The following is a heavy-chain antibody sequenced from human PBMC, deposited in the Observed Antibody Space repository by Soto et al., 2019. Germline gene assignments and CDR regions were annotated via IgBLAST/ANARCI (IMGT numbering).Heavy chain of an antibody. CDR2: INPGNGDT. CDR1: GYTFTTYT. V-gene: IGHV1-3*01. J-gene: IGHJ3*02. Sequence: QVQLVQAGAEVKKPGASVKVACRASGYTFTTYTLLWVRQAPGQRLEWMAWINPGNGDTKYSQNFQDRVTATRDTSASKAYMEMSSLRSEDTATYYCARKQPGFQIGWAWALDIWGQGTMVTVSS. D-gene: IGHD1-26*01. CDR3: ARKQPGFQIGWAWALDI.